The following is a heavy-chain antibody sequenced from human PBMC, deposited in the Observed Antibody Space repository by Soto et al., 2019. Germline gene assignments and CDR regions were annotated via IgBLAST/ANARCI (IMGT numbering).Heavy chain of an antibody. CDR1: GYIFTSYW. J-gene: IGHJ6*02. CDR2: IYSGDSII. CDR3: ARRDSSGYRVYYYGMDV. V-gene: IGHV5-51*01. D-gene: IGHD3-22*01. Sequence: GESLKISCTGSGYIFTSYWIAWVCQLPGKGLEWMGIIYSGDSIIRYSPSFQGQVTISADKSFCTAYLQWSSLKASDTVIYYCARRDSSGYRVYYYGMDVWGQGTTVTVSS.